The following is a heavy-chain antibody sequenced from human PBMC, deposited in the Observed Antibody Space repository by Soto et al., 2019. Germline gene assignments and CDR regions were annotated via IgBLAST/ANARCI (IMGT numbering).Heavy chain of an antibody. Sequence: QPGGSLRLSCAASGFTFSSYAMSWVRQAPGKGLEWVSGVRGSGSTTYYADSVKGRFTISRDNSRNTLYLQMNSLRAEDTAVYYCAKDEVGMDVWGQGTTVTVSS. CDR1: GFTFSSYA. V-gene: IGHV3-23*01. CDR3: AKDEVGMDV. CDR2: VRGSGSTT. J-gene: IGHJ6*02.